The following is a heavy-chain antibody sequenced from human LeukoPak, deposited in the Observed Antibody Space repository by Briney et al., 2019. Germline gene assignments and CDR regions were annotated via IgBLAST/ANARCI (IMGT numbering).Heavy chain of an antibody. D-gene: IGHD3-10*01. CDR3: ARGLRYYYGSGSRLYYFDY. V-gene: IGHV4-34*01. CDR2: INHSGST. CDR1: GFTFSDYW. Sequence: PGGSLRLSCAASGFTFSDYWMTWVRQPPGKGLEWIGEINHSGSTNYNPSLKSRVTILVDTSKNQFSLMLSSVTAADTAVYYCARGLRYYYGSGSRLYYFDYWGQGTLVTVSS. J-gene: IGHJ4*02.